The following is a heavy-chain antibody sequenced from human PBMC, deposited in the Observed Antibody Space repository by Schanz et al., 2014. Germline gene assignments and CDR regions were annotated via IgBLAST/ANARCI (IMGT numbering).Heavy chain of an antibody. CDR2: IYHGGTT. D-gene: IGHD3-10*01. Sequence: QVQLQESGPGLVKPSGTLSLTCTVSGDSISNSHWWNWVRQPPGKGLEWIGVIYHGGTTIYNPSLESRVTISIDKSKNQFPVRLTSVTAADTAVYYCAREIESSMIRGVIEWGQGTLVTVSS. J-gene: IGHJ4*02. CDR3: AREIESSMIRGVIE. V-gene: IGHV4-4*02. CDR1: GDSISNSHW.